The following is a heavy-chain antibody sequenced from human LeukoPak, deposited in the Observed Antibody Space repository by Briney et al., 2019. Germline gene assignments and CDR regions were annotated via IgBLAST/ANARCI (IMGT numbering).Heavy chain of an antibody. D-gene: IGHD5-12*01. CDR1: RFASRSYK. CDR2: IRSCGYTV. V-gene: IGHV3-48*03. CDR3: ALTRVYSGYDIDY. Sequence: PVRCLRLSRAPSRFASRSYKMNWGPQAPGKGLARVSFIRSCGYTVDYADSVKSRFTTSRDNAKNSLYLQMNSLSAEDSYLYCCALTRVYSGYDIDYWGQGTLVTVSS. J-gene: IGHJ4*02.